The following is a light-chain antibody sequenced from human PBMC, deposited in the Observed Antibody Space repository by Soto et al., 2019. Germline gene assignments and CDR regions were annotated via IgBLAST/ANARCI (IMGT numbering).Light chain of an antibody. CDR3: GSYTSTMTNF. J-gene: IGLJ1*01. Sequence: QSVLTQPASVSGSPGQSITISCTGTSSDVGGFNSVSWYQLRPGTAPKLILYDVVDRPSGVSYRFSGSKSGNTASLTISGLRAADGVVFFCGSYTSTMTNFFGGGTKVTAL. V-gene: IGLV2-14*03. CDR2: DVV. CDR1: SSDVGGFNS.